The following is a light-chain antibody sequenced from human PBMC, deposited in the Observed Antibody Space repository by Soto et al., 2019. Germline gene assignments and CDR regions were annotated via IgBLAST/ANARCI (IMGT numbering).Light chain of an antibody. CDR2: GAS. CDR3: QQYNKWPRT. CDR1: QSISSD. V-gene: IGKV3-15*01. Sequence: EIVMTQSPATLSVSPGERATLSCRASQSISSDVAWYQQKPGQAPRLLIYGASTTATGIPARFSGSGSGTEFTLTISSLQSEDFPVYNCQQYNKWPRTFGQGSKVDIK. J-gene: IGKJ2*01.